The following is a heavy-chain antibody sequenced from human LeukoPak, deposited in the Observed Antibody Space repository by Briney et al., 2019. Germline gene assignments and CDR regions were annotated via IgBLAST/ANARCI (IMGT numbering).Heavy chain of an antibody. CDR1: GFTFSKYW. CDR3: ATKQWLAPPPDS. D-gene: IGHD6-19*01. CDR2: INTDGSVT. J-gene: IGHJ4*02. Sequence: RGSLRLSCAASGFTFSKYWILWVRQAPGKGLESVSRINTDGSVTTYADSVKGRFTVSRDNADNTMFLQMNSVRDEDTAVYYCATKQWLAPPPDSWGQGTPVTVSS. V-gene: IGHV3-74*01.